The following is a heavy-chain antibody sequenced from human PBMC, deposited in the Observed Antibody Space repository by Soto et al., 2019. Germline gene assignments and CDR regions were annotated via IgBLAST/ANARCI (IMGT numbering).Heavy chain of an antibody. CDR1: GGSISSYY. D-gene: IGHD3-3*01. Sequence: SETLSLTCTVSGGSISSYYWSWIRQPPGKGLEWIGYIYYSGSTNYNPSLKSRVTISVDKSKNQFSLKLSSVTAADTAVYYCARSVRGREDFDFWSGPNWFDPWGQGTLVTVSS. V-gene: IGHV4-59*12. CDR3: ARSVRGREDFDFWSGPNWFDP. CDR2: IYYSGST. J-gene: IGHJ5*02.